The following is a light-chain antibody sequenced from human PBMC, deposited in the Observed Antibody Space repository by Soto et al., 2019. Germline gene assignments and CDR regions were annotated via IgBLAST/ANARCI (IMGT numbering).Light chain of an antibody. CDR3: AAWDDSLNGVL. CDR2: SND. Sequence: QSVLTQPPSASGTPGQRVTISCSGSSSNIGGNSVNWYQQLPGTAPKLHIYSNDQRPSGVPDRFSGSKSGTSASLAISGLQSEDEADYYCAAWDDSLNGVLFGGGTKLTVL. CDR1: SSNIGGNS. V-gene: IGLV1-44*01. J-gene: IGLJ2*01.